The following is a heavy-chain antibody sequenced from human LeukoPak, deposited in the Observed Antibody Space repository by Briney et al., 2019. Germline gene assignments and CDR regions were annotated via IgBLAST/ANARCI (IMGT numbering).Heavy chain of an antibody. D-gene: IGHD6-19*01. V-gene: IGHV1-18*01. J-gene: IGHJ4*02. Sequence: GASVPVSCKASGYTFASYGISWVRQAPGQGLEWMGWISGYNGKTNYAQKLQDRVTMTTDTSTNTANMELRSLTSDDTAVYSCARDGLFPIAVADIFDCWGPGTVVTVSS. CDR1: GYTFASYG. CDR2: ISGYNGKT. CDR3: ARDGLFPIAVADIFDC.